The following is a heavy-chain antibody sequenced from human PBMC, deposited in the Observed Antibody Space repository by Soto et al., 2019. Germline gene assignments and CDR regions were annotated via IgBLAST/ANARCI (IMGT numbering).Heavy chain of an antibody. CDR3: ARSYDNRGRYFDY. CDR2: IYYSGST. V-gene: IGHV4-59*01. D-gene: IGHD3-22*01. J-gene: IGHJ4*02. CDR1: GGSISSYY. Sequence: PSETLSLTCTVSGGSISSYYWSWIRQPPGKGLEWIGYIYYSGSTNYNPSLKSRVTISVDTSKNQFSLKLSSVTAADTAVYYCARSYDNRGRYFDYWGQGALVTVSS.